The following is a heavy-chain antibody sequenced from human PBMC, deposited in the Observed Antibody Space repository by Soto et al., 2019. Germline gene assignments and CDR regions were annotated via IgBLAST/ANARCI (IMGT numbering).Heavy chain of an antibody. CDR2: IPQDGVDG. D-gene: IGHD2-21*02. CDR1: GFTFSMYS. CDR3: ARDHLILPAHDFFYGSDV. Sequence: PGGSLRVSCEVSGFTFSMYSMSWVRQSPGKGLEWVAKIPQDGVDGHYADSVKGRCTISRDNGKNSLYLQLNNLRAEDAAVYYCARDHLILPAHDFFYGSDVWGRGATVTVSS. V-gene: IGHV3-7*03. J-gene: IGHJ6*02.